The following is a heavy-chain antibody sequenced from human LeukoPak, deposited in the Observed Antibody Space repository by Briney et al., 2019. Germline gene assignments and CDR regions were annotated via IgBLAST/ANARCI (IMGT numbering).Heavy chain of an antibody. V-gene: IGHV3-21*01. CDR3: ASPSYSATDY. Sequence: GGSLRLSCAASGFTFSSYSMNWVRQAPGEGLEWVSSISSSSSYIYYADSVKGRFTISRDNAKNSLYLQMNSLRAEDTAVYYCASPSYSATDYWGQGTLVTVSS. CDR2: ISSSSSYI. CDR1: GFTFSSYS. J-gene: IGHJ4*02. D-gene: IGHD2-21*01.